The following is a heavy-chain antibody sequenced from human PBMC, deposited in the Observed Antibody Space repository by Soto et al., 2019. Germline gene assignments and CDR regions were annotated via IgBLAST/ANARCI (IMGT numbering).Heavy chain of an antibody. V-gene: IGHV4-39*01. D-gene: IGHD3-3*01. CDR2: IYYSGST. CDR1: GGSISSSSYY. J-gene: IGHJ3*02. CDR3: GITKWDLYYDSCFDI. Sequence: SETLSLTCTVSGGSISSSSYYWGWIRQPPGKGLEWIGSIYYSGSTYYNPSLKSRVTISVDTSKNQFSLKLSSVTAADTAVYYWGITKWDLYYDSCFDIWGQGTMVAVPS.